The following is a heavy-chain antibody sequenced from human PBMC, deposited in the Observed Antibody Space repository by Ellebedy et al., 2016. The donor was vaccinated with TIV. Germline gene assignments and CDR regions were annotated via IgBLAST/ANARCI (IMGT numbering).Heavy chain of an antibody. J-gene: IGHJ6*02. CDR3: ARLWFGDLFSTEGDV. Sequence: SETLSLTXNVSGGSISGTYTSYYWGWIRQPPGKGLEWIGSIYDSGRTHYNPSLKSRVTISVDTSKNQFSLKLSSVTAADTALYYCARLWFGDLFSTEGDVWGQGTTVFVPS. CDR1: GGSISGTYTSYY. V-gene: IGHV4-39*01. D-gene: IGHD3-10*01. CDR2: IYDSGRT.